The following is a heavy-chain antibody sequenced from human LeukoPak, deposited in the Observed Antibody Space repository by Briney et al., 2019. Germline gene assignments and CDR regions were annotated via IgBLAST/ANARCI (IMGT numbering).Heavy chain of an antibody. V-gene: IGHV1-46*01. CDR3: ARNKSEYTMDV. Sequence: ASVKVSCKASVYTFTSYYMHWVRQAPGQGLEWMGLINPTGDSTGYTQKFQGRVTMTRDMSTSTVYMELSSLRSEDTAVYYCARNKSEYTMDVWGKGTTVTVSS. CDR1: VYTFTSYY. D-gene: IGHD5-18*01. J-gene: IGHJ6*03. CDR2: INPTGDST.